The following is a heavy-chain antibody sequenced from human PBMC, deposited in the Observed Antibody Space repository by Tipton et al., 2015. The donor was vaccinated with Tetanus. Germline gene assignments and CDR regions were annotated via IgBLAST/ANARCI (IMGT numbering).Heavy chain of an antibody. CDR2: IKQDGSEK. Sequence: SLSLSCAASGFTFSSYWMSWVRQAPGKGLEWVANIKQDGSEKYYVDSVKGRFTISRDNAKNSLYLQMNSLRAEDTAVYYCARGAGIAAAGDAFDIWGQGTMVTVSS. V-gene: IGHV3-7*01. CDR3: ARGAGIAAAGDAFDI. D-gene: IGHD6-13*01. J-gene: IGHJ3*02. CDR1: GFTFSSYW.